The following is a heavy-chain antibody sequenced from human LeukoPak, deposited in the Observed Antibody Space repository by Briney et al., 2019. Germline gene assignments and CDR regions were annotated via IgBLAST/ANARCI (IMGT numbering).Heavy chain of an antibody. CDR1: GFTFSSYS. CDR2: ISSSSYI. CDR3: ARSIAAS. D-gene: IGHD6-6*01. Sequence: GGSLRLSCAASGFTFSSYSMNWVRQAPGKGLEWVSSISSSSYIYYADSVKGRFTIPRDNAKNSLYLQMNSLRAEDTAVYYCARSIAASWGQGTLVTVSS. J-gene: IGHJ5*02. V-gene: IGHV3-21*01.